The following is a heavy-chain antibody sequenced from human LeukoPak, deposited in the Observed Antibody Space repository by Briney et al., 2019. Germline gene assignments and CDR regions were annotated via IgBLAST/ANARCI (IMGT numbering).Heavy chain of an antibody. CDR2: IYHSGST. CDR3: ARLTTMDYFDY. V-gene: IGHV4-30-2*01. D-gene: IGHD4-23*01. Sequence: PSETLSLTCAVSGGSISSGGYSWSWIRQPPGKGLEWIGYIYHSGSTYYNPSLKSRVTISVDRSKNQFSLKLSSVTAAHTAVYYCARLTTMDYFDYWGQGTLVTVSS. CDR1: GGSISSGGYS. J-gene: IGHJ4*02.